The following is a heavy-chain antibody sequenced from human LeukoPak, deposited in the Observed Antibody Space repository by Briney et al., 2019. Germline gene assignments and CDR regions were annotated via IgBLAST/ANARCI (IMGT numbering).Heavy chain of an antibody. CDR3: ARDERYCSGGSCYPSDGMDV. CDR1: GFTFSSYG. D-gene: IGHD2-15*01. CDR2: IWYDGSIK. J-gene: IGHJ6*02. V-gene: IGHV3-33*01. Sequence: PGRSLRLSCAASGFTFSSYGMHWVRQAPGKGLEWVAVIWYDGSIKYYADSVKGRFTISRDNSKNTLYLQMNSLRAEDTAVYYCARDERYCSGGSCYPSDGMDVWGQGTTVTVSS.